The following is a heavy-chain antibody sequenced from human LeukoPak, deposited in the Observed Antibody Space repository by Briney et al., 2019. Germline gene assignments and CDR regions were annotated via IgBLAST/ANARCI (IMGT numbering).Heavy chain of an antibody. D-gene: IGHD3-10*01. V-gene: IGHV1-8*03. J-gene: IGHJ4*02. CDR3: ARGRRITMVRGVIIGYYFDY. CDR2: MNPNSGNT. CDR1: GYTFTSYD. Sequence: ASVKVSFKASGYTFTSYDINWVRQATGQGLEWMGWMNPNSGNTGYAQKFQCRVTITRNTSISTAYMELSSLRSEDTAVYYCARGRRITMVRGVIIGYYFDYWGQGTLVTVSS.